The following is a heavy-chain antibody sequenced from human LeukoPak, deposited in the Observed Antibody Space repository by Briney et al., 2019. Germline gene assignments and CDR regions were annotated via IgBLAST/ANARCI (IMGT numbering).Heavy chain of an antibody. V-gene: IGHV1-18*01. Sequence: ASVNVSCQASGYTFTSYGNSWVRQAPGQGLEWIGWISAYNGNTNYTQKLQARVTMTTDTSTSTAYMELRSLRSDDTAVYYCARSQKRVGATKGDYWGQGTLVTVSS. D-gene: IGHD1-26*01. CDR1: GYTFTSYG. CDR3: ARSQKRVGATKGDY. J-gene: IGHJ4*02. CDR2: ISAYNGNT.